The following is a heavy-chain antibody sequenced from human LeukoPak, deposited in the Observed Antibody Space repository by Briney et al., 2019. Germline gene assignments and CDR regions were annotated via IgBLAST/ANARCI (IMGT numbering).Heavy chain of an antibody. Sequence: GGSLRLSCAASGFTFSSYGMSWVRQAPGKGLEWVSGISGSGGNKYYADSVKGRFTISRDNAKNTLYLQMNSLRAEDTAVYYCARSSVGATRHFDYWGQGTLVTVSS. V-gene: IGHV3-23*01. J-gene: IGHJ4*02. D-gene: IGHD1-26*01. CDR2: ISGSGGNK. CDR1: GFTFSSYG. CDR3: ARSSVGATRHFDY.